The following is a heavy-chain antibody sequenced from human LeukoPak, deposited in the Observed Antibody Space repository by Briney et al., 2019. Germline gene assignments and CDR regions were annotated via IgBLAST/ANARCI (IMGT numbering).Heavy chain of an antibody. J-gene: IGHJ3*02. CDR3: ARIKYNSNWWEAFDI. D-gene: IGHD6-13*01. CDR1: GFTFSSYW. Sequence: PGGSLRLSCAASGFTFSSYWMNWVRQAPGKGLEWVANIKQDGSEKYYVDSVKGRFTISRDNAKNSLSLQMNSLRAEDTAMYYCARIKYNSNWWEAFDIWGQGTTVTVSS. CDR2: IKQDGSEK. V-gene: IGHV3-7*04.